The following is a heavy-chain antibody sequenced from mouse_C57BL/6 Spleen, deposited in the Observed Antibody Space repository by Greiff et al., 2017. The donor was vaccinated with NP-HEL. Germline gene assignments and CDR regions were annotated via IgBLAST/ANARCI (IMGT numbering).Heavy chain of an antibody. V-gene: IGHV5-17*01. J-gene: IGHJ2*01. CDR3: ARNEGYYYFDY. CDR2: ISSGSSTI. D-gene: IGHD2-3*01. Sequence: EVKLMESGGGLVKPGGSLKLSCAASGFTFSDYGMHWVRQAPEKGLEWVAYISSGSSTIYYADTVKGRFTISRDNAKNTLFLQMTSLRSEDTAMYYCARNEGYYYFDYWGQGTTLTVSS. CDR1: GFTFSDYG.